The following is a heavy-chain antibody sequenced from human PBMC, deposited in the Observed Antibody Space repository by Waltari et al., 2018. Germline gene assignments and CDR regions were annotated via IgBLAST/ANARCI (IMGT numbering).Heavy chain of an antibody. CDR2: ISGSGGST. CDR1: GFTFSSYA. CDR3: AKDHTYYDYVWGSYRRPLGNFDY. V-gene: IGHV3-23*01. D-gene: IGHD3-16*02. J-gene: IGHJ4*02. Sequence: EVQLLESGGGLVQPGGSLRLSCAASGFTFSSYAMSWVRQAPGKGLEWVSAISGSGGSTYYADSGKGRFTIPRDNSKNTLYLQMNSLRAEDTAVYYCAKDHTYYDYVWGSYRRPLGNFDYWGQGTLVTVSS.